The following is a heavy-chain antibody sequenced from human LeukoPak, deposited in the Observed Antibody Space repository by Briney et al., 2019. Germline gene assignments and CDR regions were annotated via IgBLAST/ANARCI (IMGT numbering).Heavy chain of an antibody. Sequence: GGSLTLSCAASGFTFSSYSMNWVRQAPGKGLEWVSSISSSSSYIYYADSVKGRFTISRDNAKNSLYLQMNTLRAEDTAVYYCARVFYGGNSAFDYWGQGTLVTVSS. D-gene: IGHD4-23*01. CDR3: ARVFYGGNSAFDY. V-gene: IGHV3-21*01. CDR1: GFTFSSYS. J-gene: IGHJ4*02. CDR2: ISSSSSYI.